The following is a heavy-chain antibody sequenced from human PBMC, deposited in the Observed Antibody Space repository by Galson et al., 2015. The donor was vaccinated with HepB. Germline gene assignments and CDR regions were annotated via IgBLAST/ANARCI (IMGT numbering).Heavy chain of an antibody. CDR3: ARAGYDFWSVRYYYYGMDV. D-gene: IGHD3-3*01. Sequence: SLRLSCAASGFTFSSYEMNWVRQAPGKGLEWVSYISSSGSTIYYADSVKGRFTISRDNAKNSLYLQMNSLRAEDTAVYYCARAGYDFWSVRYYYYGMDVWGQGTTVTVSS. CDR2: ISSSGSTI. CDR1: GFTFSSYE. J-gene: IGHJ6*02. V-gene: IGHV3-48*03.